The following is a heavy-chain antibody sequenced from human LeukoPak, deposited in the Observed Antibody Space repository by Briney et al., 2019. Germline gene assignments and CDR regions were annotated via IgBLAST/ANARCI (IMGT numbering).Heavy chain of an antibody. CDR2: IYYSGST. CDR1: GGSISSYY. J-gene: IGHJ4*02. V-gene: IGHV4-59*12. CDR3: ARVRDIVVVPAAVVYFDY. D-gene: IGHD2-2*01. Sequence: SETLSLTCTVSGGSISSYYWSWIRQPPGKGLEWIGYIYYSGSTNYNPSLKSRVTISVDTSKNQFSLKLSSVTAADTAVYYCARVRDIVVVPAAVVYFDYWGQGTLVTVSS.